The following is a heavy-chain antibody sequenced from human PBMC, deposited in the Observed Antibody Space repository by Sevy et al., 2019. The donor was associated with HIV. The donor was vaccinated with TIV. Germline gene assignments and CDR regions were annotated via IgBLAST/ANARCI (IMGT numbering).Heavy chain of an antibody. CDR1: GFVFSSYT. J-gene: IGHJ4*02. Sequence: GRSLRLSCAASGFVFSSYTMNWVRQSPGKGLEWVSSISSSSRYIFYADSVKGRFTISRDNARNSLYLQMNSLRAEDTAVYYCARDMAYGSGSIVYDYWGQGTLVTVSS. V-gene: IGHV3-21*01. D-gene: IGHD3-10*01. CDR2: ISSSSRYI. CDR3: ARDMAYGSGSIVYDY.